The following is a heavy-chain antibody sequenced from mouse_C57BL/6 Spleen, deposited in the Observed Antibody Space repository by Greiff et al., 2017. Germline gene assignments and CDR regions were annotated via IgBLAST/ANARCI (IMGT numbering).Heavy chain of an antibody. J-gene: IGHJ2*01. V-gene: IGHV1-72*01. CDR3: ARPRVSGYDFDY. CDR2: IDPNSGGT. Sequence: QVQLQQPGAELVKPGDSVKLSCKASGYTFTSYGMHWVKQRPGRGLEWIGRIDPNSGGTKYNEKFKSKAKLTVDKPSSTAYMQLSSLTSEDSAVYYWARPRVSGYDFDYWGQGTTLTVSS. D-gene: IGHD2-14*01. CDR1: GYTFTSYG.